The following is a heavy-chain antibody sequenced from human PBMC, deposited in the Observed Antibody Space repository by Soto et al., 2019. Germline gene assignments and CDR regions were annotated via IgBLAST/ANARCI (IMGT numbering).Heavy chain of an antibody. V-gene: IGHV4-31*03. J-gene: IGHJ5*02. CDR2: IYYSGST. CDR1: GGSISSGGYY. D-gene: IGHD1-26*01. Sequence: QVQLQESGPGLVKPSQTLSLTCTVSGGSISSGGYYWSWIRQHPGKGLEWIGYIYYSGSTYYNPSPKSRVTIXXXTXXNPSPLKLSSVTAADTAVYYCAREGGIVGATAADPWGQGTLVTVSS. CDR3: AREGGIVGATAADP.